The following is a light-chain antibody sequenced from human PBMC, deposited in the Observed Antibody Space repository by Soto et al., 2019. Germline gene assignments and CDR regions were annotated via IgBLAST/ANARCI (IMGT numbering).Light chain of an antibody. CDR3: NSYTSSNTYV. V-gene: IGLV2-14*01. J-gene: IGLJ1*01. Sequence: QSVLTQPASVSGSPGQSITISCTGTSSDVGAYNYVSWYQQHPGKAPKLMIYEVNNRPSGVSNRFSGSKSGNTASLTISGLQAEDEADYYCNSYTSSNTYVFGSGTKVTV. CDR2: EVN. CDR1: SSDVGAYNY.